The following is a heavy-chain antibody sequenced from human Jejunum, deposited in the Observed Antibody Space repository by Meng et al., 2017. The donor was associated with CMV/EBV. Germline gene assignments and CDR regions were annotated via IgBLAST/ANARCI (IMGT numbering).Heavy chain of an antibody. CDR2: IDYSGTT. D-gene: IGHD5-24*01. Sequence: SGGSISSGGDFWGWVRQPPGKGLEWIGGIDYSGTTRYNPSLGSRVVISVDTSMNQLTLRLDSVTAADTAVYYCARDGEGRWLQLGCWGQGTLVTVSS. V-gene: IGHV4-39*06. CDR3: ARDGEGRWLQLGC. J-gene: IGHJ4*02. CDR1: GGSISSGGDF.